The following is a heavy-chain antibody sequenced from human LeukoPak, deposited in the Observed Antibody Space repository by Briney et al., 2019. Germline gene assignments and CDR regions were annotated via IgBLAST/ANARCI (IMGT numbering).Heavy chain of an antibody. D-gene: IGHD3-22*01. CDR2: VFGGGGT. J-gene: IGHJ4*02. CDR1: GFTFSSYA. V-gene: IGHV3-23*01. Sequence: GGSLRLSCTASGFTFSSYAMHWVRQTPGKGLEWVSSVFGGGGTRYADSVMGRFTISRDNSKSTLYLQMNSLRAEDTAVYYCARAYTNNAGYYLYWGQGTLVTVS. CDR3: ARAYTNNAGYYLY.